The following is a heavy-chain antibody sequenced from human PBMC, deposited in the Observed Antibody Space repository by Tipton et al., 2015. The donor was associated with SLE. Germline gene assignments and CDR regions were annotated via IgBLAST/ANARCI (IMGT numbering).Heavy chain of an antibody. V-gene: IGHV4-61*09. J-gene: IGHJ6*03. D-gene: IGHD3-10*01. CDR3: ARDSERIEWISLDNAYYYMDV. Sequence: TLSLTCTVSGVSISSGRYYWSWIRQPAEKGLEWIGHIYTSGSTNYKPSLKSRVTISVDTSKNQFSLKLSSVTAADTAVYYCARDSERIEWISLDNAYYYMDVWGKATPVTLSS. CDR2: IYTSGST. CDR1: GVSISSGRYY.